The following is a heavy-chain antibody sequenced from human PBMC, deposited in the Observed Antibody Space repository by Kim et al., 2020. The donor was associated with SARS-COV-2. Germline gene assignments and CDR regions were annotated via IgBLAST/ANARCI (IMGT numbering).Heavy chain of an antibody. J-gene: IGHJ3*02. CDR3: AKAEEYSNAFDI. V-gene: IGHV3-23*01. D-gene: IGHD2-15*01. Sequence: YYADSVQGRFTISRDNSKNTLYLQMNSLRAEDTAVYYCAKAEEYSNAFDIWGQGTMVTVSS.